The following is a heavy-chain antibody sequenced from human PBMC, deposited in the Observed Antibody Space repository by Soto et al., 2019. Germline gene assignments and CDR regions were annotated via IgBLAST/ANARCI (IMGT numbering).Heavy chain of an antibody. V-gene: IGHV4-34*01. J-gene: IGHJ6*03. CDR2: INHSGST. Sequence: PSETLSLTCAAYGGSFSGYYWSWIRQPPGKGLEWIGEINHSGSTNYNPSLKSRVDISVDTSKNQFSLKLTSVTAADTAVYYCARGENYRYDFWSGSYNYYSYFMDVWGKGTPVTVSS. CDR3: ARGENYRYDFWSGSYNYYSYFMDV. D-gene: IGHD3-3*01. CDR1: GGSFSGYY.